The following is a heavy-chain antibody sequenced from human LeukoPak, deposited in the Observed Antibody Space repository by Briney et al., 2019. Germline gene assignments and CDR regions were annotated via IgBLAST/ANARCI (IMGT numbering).Heavy chain of an antibody. V-gene: IGHV4-59*01. J-gene: IGHJ4*02. Sequence: SETLSLTCTVSGGSISSYYWSWIRQPPGKGLEWIGYIYYSGSTNYNPSLKSRVTISVDTSKNQFSLKLSSVTAADTAVYYCVYSSSWYGLDYWGQGTLVTVSS. D-gene: IGHD6-13*01. CDR1: GGSISSYY. CDR2: IYYSGST. CDR3: VYSSSWYGLDY.